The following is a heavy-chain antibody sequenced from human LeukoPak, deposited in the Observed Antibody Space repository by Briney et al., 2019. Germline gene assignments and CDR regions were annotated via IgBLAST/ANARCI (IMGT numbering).Heavy chain of an antibody. CDR2: ISSSSSYI. CDR1: GFTFSSYS. J-gene: IGHJ4*02. V-gene: IGHV3-21*01. CDR3: ARDRGATGY. Sequence: GGSLRLSCAASGFTFSSYSMNWVRQAPGKGLEWVSSISSSSSYIHYADSVKGRFTISRDNAKNSLYLQMNSLRAEDTAVYYCARDRGATGYWGQGTLVTVSS. D-gene: IGHD3-10*01.